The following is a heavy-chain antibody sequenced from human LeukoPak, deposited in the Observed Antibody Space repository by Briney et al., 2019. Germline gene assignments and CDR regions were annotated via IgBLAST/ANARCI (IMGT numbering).Heavy chain of an antibody. J-gene: IGHJ4*02. CDR2: MNPNSGNT. V-gene: IGHV1-8*03. CDR1: GYTFTSYD. CDR3: ASPRDQEGYYYGSGTIDY. D-gene: IGHD3-10*01. Sequence: ASVKVSCKASGYTFTSYDINWVRQATGQGLEWMGWMNPNSGNTGYAQKFQGRVTITRNTSISTAYMELSSLRSEDTAVYYCASPRDQEGYYYGSGTIDYWGQGTLVTVSS.